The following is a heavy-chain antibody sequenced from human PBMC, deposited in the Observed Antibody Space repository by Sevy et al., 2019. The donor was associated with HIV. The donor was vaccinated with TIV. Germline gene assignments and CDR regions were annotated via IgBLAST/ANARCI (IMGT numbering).Heavy chain of an antibody. D-gene: IGHD4-17*01. Sequence: GGSLRLSCAASGFTFSSYEMNWVRQAPGKGLEWVSSISNSGTTVSYSDSVRGLFSISRDNARNSLYQLMNSLRAEDTAVYYCARDLPRSATTVAHFDYWGHGTLVTISS. V-gene: IGHV3-48*03. CDR1: GFTFSSYE. CDR3: ARDLPRSATTVAHFDY. CDR2: ISNSGTTV. J-gene: IGHJ4*01.